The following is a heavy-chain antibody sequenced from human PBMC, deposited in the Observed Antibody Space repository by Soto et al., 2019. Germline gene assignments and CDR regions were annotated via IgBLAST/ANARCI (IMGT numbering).Heavy chain of an antibody. CDR3: ARHQKDYYDSSGHYFNPNWFDP. J-gene: IGHJ5*02. Sequence: SETLSLTCAVNGGSFSVYYWSWIRQPPGRGLEWVGEINHSGSTNYNPSLKSRVTMSVDTSKNQFSLKLSSVTAADTAVYYCARHQKDYYDSSGHYFNPNWFDPWGQGTLVTVSS. V-gene: IGHV4-34*01. CDR1: GGSFSVYY. CDR2: INHSGST. D-gene: IGHD3-22*01.